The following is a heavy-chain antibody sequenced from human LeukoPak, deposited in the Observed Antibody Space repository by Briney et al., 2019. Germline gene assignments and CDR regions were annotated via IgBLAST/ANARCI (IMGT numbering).Heavy chain of an antibody. Sequence: GGSLRLSCAASGFTFTSYWMHWVRQAPGKGLVWVSRINTDGSSTSYADSVKGRFTISRDNSNNMVYLQMNSLRSEDTAVYYCAKDKGLISGKYYFDYWGQGALVTVPS. V-gene: IGHV3-74*01. J-gene: IGHJ4*02. CDR2: INTDGSST. D-gene: IGHD1-26*01. CDR1: GFTFTSYW. CDR3: AKDKGLISGKYYFDY.